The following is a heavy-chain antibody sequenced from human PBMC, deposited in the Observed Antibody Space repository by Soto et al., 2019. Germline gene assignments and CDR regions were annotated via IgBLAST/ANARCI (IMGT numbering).Heavy chain of an antibody. Sequence: LSLTCTVSGGSISSYYWSWIRQPPGKGLEWIGYIYYSGSTNYNPSLKSRVTISVDTSKNQFSLKLSSVTAADTAVYYCARRYSSAFDIWGQGTMVTVS. CDR1: GGSISSYY. V-gene: IGHV4-59*08. CDR2: IYYSGST. D-gene: IGHD6-13*01. CDR3: ARRYSSAFDI. J-gene: IGHJ3*02.